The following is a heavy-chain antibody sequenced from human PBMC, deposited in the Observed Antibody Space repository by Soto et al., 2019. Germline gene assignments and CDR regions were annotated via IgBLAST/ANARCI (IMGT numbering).Heavy chain of an antibody. CDR3: ARHPFYSGYETSNWFDP. Sequence: QLQLQESGPGLVKPSETLSLTCTVSGGSISSSSYYWGWIRQPPGKGLEWIATIYYSGSTYYNPSLKSRVTISVDTSKNQFSLKLSSVTAADTAAYYCARHPFYSGYETSNWFDPWGQGTLVTVPS. D-gene: IGHD5-12*01. V-gene: IGHV4-39*01. CDR1: GGSISSSSYY. CDR2: IYYSGST. J-gene: IGHJ5*02.